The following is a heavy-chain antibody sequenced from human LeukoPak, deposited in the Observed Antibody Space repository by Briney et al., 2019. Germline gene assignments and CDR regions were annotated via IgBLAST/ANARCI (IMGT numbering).Heavy chain of an antibody. V-gene: IGHV4-59*01. CDR2: IYYSGST. J-gene: IGHJ4*02. D-gene: IGHD5-12*01. CDR3: ARVIGYSGYNAFDY. CDR1: GGSISSYY. Sequence: SETLSLTCTVSGGSISSYYWSWIRQPPGKGLEWIGYIYYSGSTNYNPSLKSRVTISVDTSKNQFSLKLSSVTAADTAVYYCARVIGYSGYNAFDYWGQGTLVTVSS.